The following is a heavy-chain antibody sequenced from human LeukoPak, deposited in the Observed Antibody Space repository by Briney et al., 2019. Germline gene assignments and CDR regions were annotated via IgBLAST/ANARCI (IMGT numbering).Heavy chain of an antibody. CDR2: SGSGGDT. V-gene: IGHV3-23*01. D-gene: IGHD4/OR15-4a*01. CDR3: AKARGATYGTYYFDY. CDR1: GFTFSSYA. Sequence: GGSLRLSCAASGFTFSSYAMTWVRQAPGKGLEWVSISGSGGDTYYADSVKGRFTISRDNSKNTLYLQMNSLRAEGTAVYYCAKARGATYGTYYFDYWGQGTLVTVSS. J-gene: IGHJ4*02.